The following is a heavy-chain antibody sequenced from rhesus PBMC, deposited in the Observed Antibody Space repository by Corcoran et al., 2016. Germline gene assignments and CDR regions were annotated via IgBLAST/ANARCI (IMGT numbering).Heavy chain of an antibody. D-gene: IGHD6-13*01. J-gene: IGHJ4*01. CDR2: SYWDDDQ. CDR1: GFSITTSGMG. V-gene: IGHV2-174*01. Sequence: QVTLQESGPALVTPTQPLTLTCTFSGFSITTSGMGVAWIRQPPGKALEWLALSYWDDDQYYSTALKSRLTISKDTSKNQVVLTMTNMDPVDTATYYCARAMSLRAAGDYWGQGVLVTVSS. CDR3: ARAMSLRAAGDY.